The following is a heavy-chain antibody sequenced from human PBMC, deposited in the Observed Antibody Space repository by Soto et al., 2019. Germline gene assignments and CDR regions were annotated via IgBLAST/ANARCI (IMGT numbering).Heavy chain of an antibody. CDR2: INHSGST. D-gene: IGHD2-8*02. J-gene: IGHJ2*01. Sequence: HSAIPDIGRAVYGGSVCGSYGSWIRQPPGKGLEWIGEINHSGSTNYNPSLKSRVTISVDTSKNQFSLKLSSVTAADKAVYDWERKVVCFDLWCRGTPV. V-gene: IGHV4-34*01. CDR3: ERKVVCFDL. CDR1: GGSVCGSY.